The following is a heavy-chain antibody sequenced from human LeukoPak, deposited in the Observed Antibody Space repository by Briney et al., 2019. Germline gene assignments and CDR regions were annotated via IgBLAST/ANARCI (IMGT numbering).Heavy chain of an antibody. CDR3: ARSGALTMVRGAFFY. CDR1: GFTFSSYS. Sequence: GGSLRLSCAASGFTFSSYSMNWVRQAPGKGLEWVSSISSSSSYIYYADSVKGRFTISRDNAKNSLYLQMNSLRAEDTAVYYCARSGALTMVRGAFFYWGQGTLVTVSS. J-gene: IGHJ4*02. V-gene: IGHV3-21*01. CDR2: ISSSSSYI. D-gene: IGHD3-10*01.